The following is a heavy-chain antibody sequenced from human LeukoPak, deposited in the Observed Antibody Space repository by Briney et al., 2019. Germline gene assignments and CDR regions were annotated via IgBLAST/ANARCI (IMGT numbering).Heavy chain of an antibody. CDR2: FDPEDGET. D-gene: IGHD5-18*01. CDR3: ATLAEQSLDTAMVADAFDI. J-gene: IGHJ3*02. V-gene: IGHV1-24*01. Sequence: ASVKVSCKVSGYTLTELSMHWVRRAPGKGLEWMGGFDPEDGETIYAQKFQGRVTMTEDTSTDTAYMELSSLRSEDTAVYYCATLAEQSLDTAMVADAFDIWGQGTMVSVSS. CDR1: GYTLTELS.